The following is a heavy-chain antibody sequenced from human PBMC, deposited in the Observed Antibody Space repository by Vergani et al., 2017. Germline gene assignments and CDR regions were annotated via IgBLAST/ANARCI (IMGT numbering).Heavy chain of an antibody. Sequence: QVQLQESGPGLVKPSQTLSLTCTVSGGSISSGGYYWSWIRQHPGKGLEWIGYIYYSGSTYYNPSPKSRVTISVDTSKNQFSLKLSSVTAADTAVYYCARDRAAAGTWYFDYWGQGTLVTVSS. V-gene: IGHV4-31*03. CDR2: IYYSGST. J-gene: IGHJ4*02. CDR3: ARDRAAAGTWYFDY. D-gene: IGHD6-13*01. CDR1: GGSISSGGYY.